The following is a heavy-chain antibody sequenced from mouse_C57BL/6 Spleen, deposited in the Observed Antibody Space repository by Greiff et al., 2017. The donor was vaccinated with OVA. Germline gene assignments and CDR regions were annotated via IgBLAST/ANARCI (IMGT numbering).Heavy chain of an antibody. V-gene: IGHV1-50*01. D-gene: IGHD1-1*01. CDR2: IDPSDSYT. Sequence: QVQLQQPGAELVKPGASVKLSCKASGYTFTSYWMQWVKQRPGQGLEWIGEIDPSDSYTNYNQKFKGKATLTVDTSSSTAYMQLSSLTSEDSAVYYCARGITTVVHYFDYWPRHHSHSLL. CDR3: ARGITTVVHYFDY. J-gene: IGHJ2*01. CDR1: GYTFTSYW.